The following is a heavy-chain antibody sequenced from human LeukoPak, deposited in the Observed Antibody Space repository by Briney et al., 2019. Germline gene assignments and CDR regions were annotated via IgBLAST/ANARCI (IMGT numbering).Heavy chain of an antibody. CDR1: EFTFISYA. D-gene: IGHD3-10*01. CDR2: ISGSGGST. J-gene: IGHJ4*02. CDR3: AKDFPPLLWFGELFFDY. Sequence: GGSLRLSCAAPEFTFISYAMSWFRKPPGKGLEWVSPISGSGGSTYYADSVKGRFTISRDNSKNTLYLQMNSLRAEDTAVYYCAKDFPPLLWFGELFFDYWGQGTLVTVSS. V-gene: IGHV3-23*01.